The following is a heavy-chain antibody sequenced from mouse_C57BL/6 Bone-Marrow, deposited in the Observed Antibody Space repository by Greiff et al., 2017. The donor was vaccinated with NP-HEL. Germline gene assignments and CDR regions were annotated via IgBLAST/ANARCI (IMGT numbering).Heavy chain of an antibody. CDR3: ARDCSNYDWYFDV. CDR2: INYDGSST. D-gene: IGHD2-5*01. CDR1: GFTFSDYY. V-gene: IGHV5-16*01. Sequence: EVKLVESEGGLVQPGSSMKLSCTASGFTFSDYYMAWVRQVPEKGLEWVANINYDGSSTYYLDSLKSRFIISRDNAKNILYLQMSSLKSEDTATYYCARDCSNYDWYFDVWGTGTTVTVSS. J-gene: IGHJ1*03.